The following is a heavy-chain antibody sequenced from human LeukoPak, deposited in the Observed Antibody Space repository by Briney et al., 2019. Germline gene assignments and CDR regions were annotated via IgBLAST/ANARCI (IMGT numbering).Heavy chain of an antibody. CDR1: GYTFTSYA. CDR2: INAGNGST. CDR3: ARDYKGRAVVVVAASNWFDP. J-gene: IGHJ5*02. V-gene: IGHV1-3*01. Sequence: ASVKVSCKASGYTFTSYAMHWVRQAPGQRLEWMGWINAGNGSTKYSQKFQGRVTITRDTSASTAYMELSSLRSEDTAVYYCARDYKGRAVVVVAASNWFDPWGQGTLVTVSS. D-gene: IGHD2-15*01.